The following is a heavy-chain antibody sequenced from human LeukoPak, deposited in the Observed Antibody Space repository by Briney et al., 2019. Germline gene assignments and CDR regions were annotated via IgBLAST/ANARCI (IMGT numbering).Heavy chain of an antibody. Sequence: GGSLRLSCAASGFTFSSYEMNWVRQAPGKGLEWVSYISSSGSTIYYADSVKGRFTISRDNAKNSLYLQMNSLRAEDTAVYYCARDSGWIDVGFDYWGQGTLVTVSS. D-gene: IGHD6-19*01. J-gene: IGHJ4*02. V-gene: IGHV3-48*03. CDR2: ISSSGSTI. CDR1: GFTFSSYE. CDR3: ARDSGWIDVGFDY.